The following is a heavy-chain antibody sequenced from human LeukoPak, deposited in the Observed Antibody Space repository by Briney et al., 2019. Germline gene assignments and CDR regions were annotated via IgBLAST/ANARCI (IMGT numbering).Heavy chain of an antibody. D-gene: IGHD3-22*01. CDR1: GFTFSSYG. J-gene: IGHJ4*02. CDR3: AKDQFFDDSGGLDY. Sequence: GGSLKLSCAASGFTFSSYGMHWVRQAPGKGLEWVAVISYDGSNKYYADSVKGRFTISRDNSKNTLYLQMNSLRAEDTAVYYCAKDQFFDDSGGLDYWGQGTLVTVSS. V-gene: IGHV3-30*18. CDR2: ISYDGSNK.